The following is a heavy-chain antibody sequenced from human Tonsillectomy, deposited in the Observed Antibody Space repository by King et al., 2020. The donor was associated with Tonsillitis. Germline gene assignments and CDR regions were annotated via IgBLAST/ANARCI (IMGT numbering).Heavy chain of an antibody. CDR3: ATRPAKTGKYDYYGRDV. J-gene: IGHJ6*02. CDR2: ISASGGST. CDR1: GFTFSSYA. D-gene: IGHD1-1*01. Sequence: VQLVESGGGLAQPGGSLRLSCAASGFTFSSYAMSWVRQAPGKGLEWVSSISASGGSTNYADSVKGRFTNSRDNSKNMLYLQMNSLRAEDTAVYYCATRPAKTGKYDYYGRDVWGQGTTVTVSS. V-gene: IGHV3-23*04.